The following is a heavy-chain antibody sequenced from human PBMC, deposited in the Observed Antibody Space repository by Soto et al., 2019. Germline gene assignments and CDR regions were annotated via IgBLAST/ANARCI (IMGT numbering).Heavy chain of an antibody. J-gene: IGHJ3*02. CDR1: GGSISSGDYY. D-gene: IGHD2-15*01. V-gene: IGHV4-30-4*01. CDR2: IYYSGST. CDR3: AKGGWCSGGSCYTAFDI. Sequence: SETLSLTCTVSGGSISSGDYYWSWIRQPPGKGLEWIGYIYYSGSTYYNPSLKSRVTISVDTSKNQFSLKLSSVTAADTAVYYCAKGGWCSGGSCYTAFDIWGQGTMVTVSS.